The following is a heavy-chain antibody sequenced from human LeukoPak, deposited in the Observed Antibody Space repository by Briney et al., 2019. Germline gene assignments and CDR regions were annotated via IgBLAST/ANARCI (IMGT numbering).Heavy chain of an antibody. V-gene: IGHV4-34*01. CDR3: ARLSTNSGWTHYYYYMDV. CDR2: INHSGST. Sequence: SETLSLTRAVYGGSFSGYYWSWIRQPPGKGLEWIGEINHSGSTNYNPSLKSRVTISVDTSKNQFSLKLSSVTAADTAVYYCARLSTNSGWTHYYYYMDVWGKGTTVTISS. CDR1: GGSFSGYY. J-gene: IGHJ6*03. D-gene: IGHD6-19*01.